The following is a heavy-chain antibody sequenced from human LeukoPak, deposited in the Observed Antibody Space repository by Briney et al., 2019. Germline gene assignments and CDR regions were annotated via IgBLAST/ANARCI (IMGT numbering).Heavy chain of an antibody. CDR1: GFTFSNAY. Sequence: GGSLRLSSAASGFTFSNAYMNWVRQAPGKGLEWVGRIKPKTEGETTEYAAPVKGRFSISRDDSKNMLYLQMNSLKTEDTAVYYCITPLPYSAQGGQGTLVTVSS. CDR3: ITPLPYSAQ. J-gene: IGHJ4*02. CDR2: IKPKTEGETT. D-gene: IGHD2-21*01. V-gene: IGHV3-15*07.